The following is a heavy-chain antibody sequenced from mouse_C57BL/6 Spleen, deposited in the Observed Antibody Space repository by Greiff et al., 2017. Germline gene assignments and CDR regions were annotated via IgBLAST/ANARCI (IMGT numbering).Heavy chain of an antibody. Sequence: VQLQQSGPELVKPGASVKISCKASGYAFSSSWMNWVKQRPGKGLEWIGRIYPGDGDTNYNGKFKGKATLTADKSSSTAYMQLSSLTSEDSAVYFCASGGNSYFDYWGQGTTLTVSS. J-gene: IGHJ2*01. V-gene: IGHV1-82*01. D-gene: IGHD2-1*01. CDR1: GYAFSSSW. CDR3: ASGGNSYFDY. CDR2: IYPGDGDT.